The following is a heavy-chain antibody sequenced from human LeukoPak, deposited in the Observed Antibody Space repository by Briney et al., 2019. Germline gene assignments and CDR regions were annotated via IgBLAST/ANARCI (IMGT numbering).Heavy chain of an antibody. CDR1: GASTSRSTW. J-gene: IGHJ4*02. CDR3: ASRGGGSGHPYYFDY. CDR2: IDHNGNT. V-gene: IGHV4-4*02. D-gene: IGHD3-16*01. Sequence: SETLSLTCGVSGASTSRSTWWSWVRQPPEKGLEWIGEIDHNGNTNYSPSLKSRVTISVDKSNNQFSLKLNYVTAADTAVYYCASRGGGSGHPYYFDYWGQGTLVTVSS.